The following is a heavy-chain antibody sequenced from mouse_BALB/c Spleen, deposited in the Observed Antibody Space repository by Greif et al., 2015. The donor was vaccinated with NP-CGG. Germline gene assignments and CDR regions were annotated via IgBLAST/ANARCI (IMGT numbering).Heavy chain of an antibody. CDR3: ARFYGNYRYFDV. D-gene: IGHD2-1*01. CDR1: GYSITSDYA. CDR2: ISYSGST. V-gene: IGHV3-2*02. Sequence: EVQLVESGPGLVKPSQSLSLTCTVTGYSITSDYAWNWIRQFPGNKLEWMGYISYSGSTSYNPSLKSRISITRDTPKNQFFLQLNSVTTEDTATYYCARFYGNYRYFDVWGAGTTVTVSS. J-gene: IGHJ1*01.